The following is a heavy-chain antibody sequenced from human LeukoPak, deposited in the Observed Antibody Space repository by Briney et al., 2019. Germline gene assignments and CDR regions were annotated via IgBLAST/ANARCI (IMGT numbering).Heavy chain of an antibody. CDR1: GGSISSSSYY. J-gene: IGHJ5*02. Sequence: SETLSLTCTVSGGSISSSSYYWGWIRQPPGKGLEWIGSIYYSGSTYYNPSLKSRVTISVDTSKNQFSLKLSSVTAADTAVYYCARHRTGGGSYYKGDWFDPWGQGTLVTVSS. CDR3: ARHRTGGGSYYKGDWFDP. V-gene: IGHV4-39*01. CDR2: IYYSGST. D-gene: IGHD1-26*01.